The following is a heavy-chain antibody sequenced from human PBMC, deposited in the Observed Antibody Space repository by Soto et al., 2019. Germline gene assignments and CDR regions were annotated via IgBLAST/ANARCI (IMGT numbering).Heavy chain of an antibody. Sequence: GGSLRLSCAASGFTFSSYAMSWVRQAPGKGLEWVSAITPSGGTTYYADSVKGRFTISRDNSENTLYLQMNSLRAEDTAVYYCAKEGLQYIVAPSGWGQGTLVTAPQ. J-gene: IGHJ4*02. CDR3: AKEGLQYIVAPSG. CDR1: GFTFSSYA. CDR2: ITPSGGTT. V-gene: IGHV3-23*01. D-gene: IGHD5-12*01.